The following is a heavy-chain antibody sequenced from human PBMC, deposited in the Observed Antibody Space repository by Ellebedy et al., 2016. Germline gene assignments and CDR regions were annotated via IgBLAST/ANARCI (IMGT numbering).Heavy chain of an antibody. CDR3: ARDGNYGDPNFDY. D-gene: IGHD4-17*01. CDR1: GGSISSYY. CDR2: IYYSGST. J-gene: IGHJ4*02. Sequence: SETLSLXXTVSGGSISSYYWSWIRQPPGKGLEWIGYIYYSGSTNYNPSLKSRVTMSVDTSKNQFSLKLSSVTAADTAVYYCARDGNYGDPNFDYWGQGTLVTVSS. V-gene: IGHV4-59*12.